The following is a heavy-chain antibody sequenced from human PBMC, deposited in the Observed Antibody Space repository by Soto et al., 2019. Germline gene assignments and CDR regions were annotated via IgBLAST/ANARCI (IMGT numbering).Heavy chain of an antibody. V-gene: IGHV3-74*01. D-gene: IGHD6-13*01. Sequence: GGSLRLSCAASGFAFDSYWMHWVRQVPGEGPVWVSRIDYDGTTTTYADFVKGRFTISRDNAKNTLFLQMNSSRVEDTAVYYCTRGPRPSSAGTGAYWGQGTLVTVSS. J-gene: IGHJ4*02. CDR1: GFAFDSYW. CDR2: IDYDGTTT. CDR3: TRGPRPSSAGTGAY.